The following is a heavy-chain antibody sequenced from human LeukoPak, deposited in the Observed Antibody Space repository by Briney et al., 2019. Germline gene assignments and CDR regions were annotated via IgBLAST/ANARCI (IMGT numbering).Heavy chain of an antibody. CDR1: GFTFSSYA. CDR2: ISGSGGST. D-gene: IGHD3-22*01. Sequence: RSGGSLRLSCAASGFTFSSYAMSWVRQAPGKGLEWVSAISGSGGSTYYADSVKGRFTISRDNSKNTLYLQMNSLRAEDTAVYYCAKDREYYDSSGYYGGVYWGQGTLVTVSS. V-gene: IGHV3-23*01. CDR3: AKDREYYDSSGYYGGVY. J-gene: IGHJ4*02.